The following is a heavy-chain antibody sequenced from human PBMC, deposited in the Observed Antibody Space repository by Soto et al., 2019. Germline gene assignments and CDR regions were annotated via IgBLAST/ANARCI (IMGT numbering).Heavy chain of an antibody. J-gene: IGHJ4*02. Sequence: QVQLVESGGGVVQPGRSLRLSCAASGFTFSSYGMHWVRQAPGKGLEWVAVISYDGSNKYYADSVKGRLTISRDNSKNTLYLQMNSLRADDTAVYYCAKDQRLLQLWLLGGPDYWGQVPLVPVSS. CDR1: GFTFSSYG. D-gene: IGHD5-18*01. CDR2: ISYDGSNK. V-gene: IGHV3-30*18. CDR3: AKDQRLLQLWLLGGPDY.